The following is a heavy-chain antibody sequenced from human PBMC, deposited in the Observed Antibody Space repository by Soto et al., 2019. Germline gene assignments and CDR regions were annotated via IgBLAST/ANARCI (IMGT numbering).Heavy chain of an antibody. Sequence: SETLSLTCTVSGASISGYYWSWIRKSAGKGLEWIGRIYATGTTDYDPSLKSRVMMSVDTSKKQFSLRLRSVTAADTAVYYCVRDGTKTLRDWFDPWGQGISVTVSS. CDR1: GASISGYY. CDR2: IYATGTT. V-gene: IGHV4-4*07. CDR3: VRDGTKTLRDWFDP. J-gene: IGHJ5*02. D-gene: IGHD1-1*01.